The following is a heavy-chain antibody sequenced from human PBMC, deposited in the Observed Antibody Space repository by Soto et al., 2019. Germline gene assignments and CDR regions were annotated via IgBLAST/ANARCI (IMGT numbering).Heavy chain of an antibody. J-gene: IGHJ6*02. Sequence: PGESLRISCKGSGYSFVSYSIGWVRQMPGKGLEWMGIIYPGDSDTRYSPSFQGQVTISADKSISTAYLQWSSLKASDTAMYYCARHVYYYDSSGYYPIGYYLLYVCGQRTSVTVS. CDR2: IYPGDSDT. CDR3: ARHVYYYDSSGYYPIGYYLLYV. V-gene: IGHV5-51*01. D-gene: IGHD3-22*01. CDR1: GYSFVSYS.